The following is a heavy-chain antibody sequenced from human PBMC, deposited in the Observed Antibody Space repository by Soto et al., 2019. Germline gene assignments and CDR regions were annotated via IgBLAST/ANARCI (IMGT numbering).Heavy chain of an antibody. CDR2: INHSGST. J-gene: IGHJ4*02. D-gene: IGHD4-17*01. CDR3: ARAPSPHYGDYYFDY. V-gene: IGHV4-34*01. CDR1: GWSFSGYY. Sequence: SETLSLTCAFYGWSFSGYYWSLIRQPPGKGLEWIGEINHSGSTNYNPSLKSRVTISVDTSKNQFSLKLSSVTAADTAVYYCARAPSPHYGDYYFDYWGQGTLVTVSS.